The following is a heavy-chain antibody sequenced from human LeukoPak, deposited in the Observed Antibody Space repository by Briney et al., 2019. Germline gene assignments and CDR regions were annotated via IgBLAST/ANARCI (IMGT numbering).Heavy chain of an antibody. CDR1: GFTFSNYG. CDR3: ARAYPHYDECLDY. Sequence: AGGSLRLSCGASGFTFSNYGMLWVRQAPGKGLEWVAFIRYDGNNKLYADSMKGRFTISRDNSKNTLYLHINSLRAEDTAVYYCARAYPHYDECLDYWGQGTLVTVSS. CDR2: IRYDGNNK. V-gene: IGHV3-30*02. D-gene: IGHD3-3*01. J-gene: IGHJ4*02.